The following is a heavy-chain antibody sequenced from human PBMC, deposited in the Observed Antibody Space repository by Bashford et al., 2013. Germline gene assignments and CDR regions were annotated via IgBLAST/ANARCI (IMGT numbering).Heavy chain of an antibody. D-gene: IGHD2-2*03. V-gene: IGHV5-51*01. J-gene: IGHJ6*02. CDR3: ARLDRDGYCSTTSCFEPHGMDV. CDR2: IYPGDSDA. Sequence: WVRQMPGKGLEWMGIIYPGDSDARYSPSFQGQVTISADKSSSTAYLQWSSLQASDTGIYYCARLDRDGYCSTTSCFEPHGMDVVGQGTTVTVSS.